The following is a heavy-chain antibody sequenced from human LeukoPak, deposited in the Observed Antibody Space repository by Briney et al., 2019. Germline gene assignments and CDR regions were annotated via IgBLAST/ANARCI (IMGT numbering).Heavy chain of an antibody. CDR1: GFTFSNYW. D-gene: IGHD3-10*01. V-gene: IGHV3-7*01. J-gene: IGHJ6*03. Sequence: PGGSLTLSCAASGFTFSNYWMTWVRRAPGKGLEWVANIRRDGSETHYVDSVMGRFTISRDNAKKTLYLQMDSLRVDDMAVYFCARGGGSAASGSQVRVDYMDVWGKGTTVTVSS. CDR2: IRRDGSET. CDR3: ARGGGSAASGSQVRVDYMDV.